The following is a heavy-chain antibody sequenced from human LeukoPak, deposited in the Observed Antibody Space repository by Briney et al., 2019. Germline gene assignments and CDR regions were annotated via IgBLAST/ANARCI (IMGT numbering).Heavy chain of an antibody. CDR1: GGSFSGYY. Sequence: PSETLSLTCAVYGGSFSGYYWSWIRQPPGKGLEWIGSIYYSGSTYYNPSLKSRVTLSVDTSKNQFSLKLSSLTAADTAVYYCARLRLRGYGYGPWEGPTWLDYWGQGTLVTVSS. CDR3: ARLRLRGYGYGPWEGPTWLDY. J-gene: IGHJ4*02. V-gene: IGHV4-34*01. D-gene: IGHD5-18*01. CDR2: IYYSGST.